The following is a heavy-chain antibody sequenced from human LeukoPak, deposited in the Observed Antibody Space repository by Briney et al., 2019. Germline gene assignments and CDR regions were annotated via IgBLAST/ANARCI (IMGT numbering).Heavy chain of an antibody. CDR1: GGYICSNY. Sequence: SETLSLTCTVSGGYICSNYWSWIGPPPGKGLEWIGYIFYSGSTYYNPSLKSRVTISVDTSSNQFSLQLSSMTDAAAALYYSGRIKGSYYYSSGSYSGAFDSWGQGTMVTVSS. D-gene: IGHD3-10*01. CDR3: GRIKGSYYYSSGSYSGAFDS. J-gene: IGHJ3*02. V-gene: IGHV4-59*01. CDR2: IFYSGST.